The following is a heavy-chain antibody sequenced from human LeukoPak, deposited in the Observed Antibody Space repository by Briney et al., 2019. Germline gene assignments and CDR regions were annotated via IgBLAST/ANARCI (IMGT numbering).Heavy chain of an antibody. V-gene: IGHV1-58*02. D-gene: IGHD3-3*01. CDR1: GFTFTSSA. Sequence: GTSVKVSCKASGFTFTSSAMQWVRQARGQRLEWIGWIVVGSGNTNYAQKFQERVTITRDMSTSTAYMELSSLRSEDTAVYHCAADPNFWSGYYEETQFDPWGQVTLVTVSS. CDR2: IVVGSGNT. CDR3: AADPNFWSGYYEETQFDP. J-gene: IGHJ5*02.